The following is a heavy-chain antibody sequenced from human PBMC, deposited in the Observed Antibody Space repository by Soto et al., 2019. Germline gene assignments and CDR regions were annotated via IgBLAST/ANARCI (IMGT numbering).Heavy chain of an antibody. Sequence: QVQLQQWGAGLLKPSETLSLTCAVYGGSFSGYYWSWIRQPPGKGLEWIGEINHSGSTNYNPSLKRRVTISVHTSKNQFSLKLSSVTAADTAVYYCARGGNSGYAYWGQGNLVTVSS. CDR1: GGSFSGYY. D-gene: IGHD5-12*01. V-gene: IGHV4-34*01. CDR2: INHSGST. J-gene: IGHJ4*02. CDR3: ARGGNSGYAY.